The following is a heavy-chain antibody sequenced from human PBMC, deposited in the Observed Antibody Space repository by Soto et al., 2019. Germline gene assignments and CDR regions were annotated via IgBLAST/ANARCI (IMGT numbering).Heavy chain of an antibody. V-gene: IGHV3-64D*06. J-gene: IGHJ4*01. CDR2: ITSDGDST. Sequence: LGGSLRLSCSVSGFTFSNYAMHWVRQAPGKGLEYVSGITSDGDSTWHADSVKDRFTISRDNSKNTLFLQMSSLRVEDTAIYFCVKGNQLLRYYFEFWGPGTPVTVSS. D-gene: IGHD2-15*01. CDR1: GFTFSNYA. CDR3: VKGNQLLRYYFEF.